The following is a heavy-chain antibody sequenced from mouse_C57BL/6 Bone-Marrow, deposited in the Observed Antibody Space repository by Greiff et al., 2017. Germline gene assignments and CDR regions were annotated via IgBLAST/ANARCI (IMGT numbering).Heavy chain of an antibody. D-gene: IGHD2-4*01. J-gene: IGHJ4*01. CDR3: ARQDYDYAFYAMDY. Sequence: EVKVVESGGGLVQPGGSLKLSCAASGFTFSDYYMYWVRQTPEKRLEWVAYISNGGGSTYYPDTVKGRFTISRDNAKNTLYLQMSRLKSEDTAMYYGARQDYDYAFYAMDYWGQGTSVTVSS. V-gene: IGHV5-12*01. CDR1: GFTFSDYY. CDR2: ISNGGGST.